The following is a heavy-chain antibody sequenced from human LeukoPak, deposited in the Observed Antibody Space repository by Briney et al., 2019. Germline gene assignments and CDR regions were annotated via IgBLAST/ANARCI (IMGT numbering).Heavy chain of an antibody. CDR2: ISSSGSTI. CDR3: AREVAARPFDY. V-gene: IGHV3-48*03. CDR1: GFTFSSYE. D-gene: IGHD6-6*01. Sequence: GGSLRLSCAASGFTFSSYEMNWVRQAPGKGLKWVSYISSSGSTIYYADSVKGRFTISRDNAKNSLYLQMNSLRAEDTAVYYCAREVAARPFDYWGQGTLVTVSS. J-gene: IGHJ4*02.